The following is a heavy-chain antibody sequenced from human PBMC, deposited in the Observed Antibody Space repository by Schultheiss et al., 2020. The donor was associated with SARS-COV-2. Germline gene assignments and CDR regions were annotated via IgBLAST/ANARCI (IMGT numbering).Heavy chain of an antibody. J-gene: IGHJ6*02. CDR2: IWYDGSNK. Sequence: GGSLRLSCAASGFTFSSYWMSWVRQAPGKGLEWVAVIWYDGSNKYYADSVKGRFTISRDNSKNTLYLQMNSLRAEDTAVYYCARDPTRQLAPYYGMDVWGQGTTVTVSS. CDR3: ARDPTRQLAPYYGMDV. V-gene: IGHV3-33*01. CDR1: GFTFSSYW. D-gene: IGHD6-13*01.